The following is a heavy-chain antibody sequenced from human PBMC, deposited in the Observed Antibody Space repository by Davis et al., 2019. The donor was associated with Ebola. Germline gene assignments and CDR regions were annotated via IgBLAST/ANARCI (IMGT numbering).Heavy chain of an antibody. CDR3: AREDTFYYDSGGYYYAMDV. CDR1: GFIFSSYE. D-gene: IGHD3-16*01. Sequence: GESLKISCAASGFIFSSYEMTWVRQAPGGGLEWVSYIGPSGSDIAYADSVRGRFTISRDNAKNSLFLQMDSLRTEDTAVYYCAREDTFYYDSGGYYYAMDVWGQGTTVTVSS. V-gene: IGHV3-48*03. CDR2: IGPSGSDI. J-gene: IGHJ6*02.